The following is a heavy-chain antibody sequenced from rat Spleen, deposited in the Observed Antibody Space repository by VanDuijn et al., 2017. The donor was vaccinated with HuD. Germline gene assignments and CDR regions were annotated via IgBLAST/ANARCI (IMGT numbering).Heavy chain of an antibody. CDR1: GFSFSDYY. CDR3: TTDPLWSHGFAY. CDR2: ISYDGGST. V-gene: IGHV5-20*01. J-gene: IGHJ3*01. Sequence: EVQLVESGGGLVQAERSLKISCEASGFSFSDYYMAWVRQAPTKGLEWVAYISYDGGSTYYRDSVKGRFTISRDNAKISLYLQMDSLRSEDTATYYCTTDPLWSHGFAYWGQGTLVTVSS. D-gene: IGHD4-6*01.